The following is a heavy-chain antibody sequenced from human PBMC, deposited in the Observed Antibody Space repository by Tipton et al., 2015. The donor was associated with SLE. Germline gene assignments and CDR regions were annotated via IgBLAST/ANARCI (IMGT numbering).Heavy chain of an antibody. CDR2: IYYSGST. V-gene: IGHV4-61*05. Sequence: GLVKPSETLSLTCTVSGGSISSSSYYWGWIRQPPGKGLEWIGYIYYSGSTNYNPSLKSRVTISVDTSKNQFSLKLSSVTAADTAVYYCARELEGVGSQQLVNWGQGTLVTVSS. CDR1: GGSISSSSYY. CDR3: ARELEGVGSQQLVN. J-gene: IGHJ4*02. D-gene: IGHD6-13*01.